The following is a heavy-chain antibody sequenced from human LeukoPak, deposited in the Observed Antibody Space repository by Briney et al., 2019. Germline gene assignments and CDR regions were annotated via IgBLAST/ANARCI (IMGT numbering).Heavy chain of an antibody. CDR2: ISSSSSYI. CDR3: ARDVPEYANAFDI. CDR1: GFTFSSYS. V-gene: IGHV3-21*01. D-gene: IGHD2/OR15-2a*01. Sequence: PGGSLRLSCAASGFTFSSYSVNWVRQAPGKGLEWVSCISSSSSYIHYADSVKGRFTISRDNAKNSLYLQMNSLRAEDTAVYYCARDVPEYANAFDIWGQGTMVTVSS. J-gene: IGHJ3*02.